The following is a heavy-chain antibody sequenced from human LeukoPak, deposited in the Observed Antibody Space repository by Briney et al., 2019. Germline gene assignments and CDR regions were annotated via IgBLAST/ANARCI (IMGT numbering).Heavy chain of an antibody. V-gene: IGHV3-23*01. J-gene: IGHJ4*02. CDR2: ISVSGGST. CDR1: GFTFSSYA. D-gene: IGHD4-11*01. Sequence: PGRSLRLSCAASGFTFSSYAMSWVRQAPGKGLEWVSAISVSGGSTYYADSVKGRFTISRDNSKNTLYLQMNSLRAEDTAVYYCAKVFSTATTGREGFYFDYWGQGTLVTVSS. CDR3: AKVFSTATTGREGFYFDY.